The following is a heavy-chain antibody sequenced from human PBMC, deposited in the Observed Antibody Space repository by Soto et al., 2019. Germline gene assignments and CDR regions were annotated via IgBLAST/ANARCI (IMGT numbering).Heavy chain of an antibody. J-gene: IGHJ6*02. CDR2: IIPIFGTA. Sequence: ASVKVSCKASGGTVSGYAISWVRQAPGQGLEWMGGIIPIFGTANYAQKFQGRVTITADESTSTAYMELSSLRSEDTAVYYCASELVAAAAGTCGMEVWGQGTTVTVSS. CDR3: ASELVAAAAGTCGMEV. D-gene: IGHD6-13*01. V-gene: IGHV1-69*13. CDR1: GGTVSGYA.